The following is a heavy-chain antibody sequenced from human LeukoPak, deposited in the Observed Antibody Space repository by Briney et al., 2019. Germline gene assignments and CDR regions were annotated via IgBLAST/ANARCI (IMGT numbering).Heavy chain of an antibody. J-gene: IGHJ4*02. CDR3: ARNSDY. CDR2: INQDGSGT. Sequence: PSETLSLTCTVSGGSISSYYWSWVRQAPGKGLEWVAMINQDGSGTFYVDSVKGRFTISRDNARNSLVLQMNSLRGEDTAVYYCARNSDYWGQGTLVTVSS. V-gene: IGHV3-7*01. CDR1: GGSISSYY.